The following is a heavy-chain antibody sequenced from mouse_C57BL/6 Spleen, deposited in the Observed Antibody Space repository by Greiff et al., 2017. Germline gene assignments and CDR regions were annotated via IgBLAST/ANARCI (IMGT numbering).Heavy chain of an antibody. V-gene: IGHV5-6*01. CDR2: ISSGGSYT. J-gene: IGHJ3*01. CDR3: ARQTPLTGTFAY. D-gene: IGHD4-1*01. Sequence: EVQVVESGGDLVKPGGSLKLSCAASGFTFSSYGMSWVRQTPDKRLEWVAIISSGGSYTYYPDSVKGRFTISRDNAKNTLYLQMSSLKSEDTAMYYCARQTPLTGTFAYWGQGTLVTVSA. CDR1: GFTFSSYG.